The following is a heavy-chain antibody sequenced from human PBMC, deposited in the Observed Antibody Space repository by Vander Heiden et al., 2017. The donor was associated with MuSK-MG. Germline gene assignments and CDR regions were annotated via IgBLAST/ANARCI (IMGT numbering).Heavy chain of an antibody. D-gene: IGHD3-22*01. CDR1: GFSFSRYG. V-gene: IGHV3-7*01. Sequence: EVQLVESGGGLVQPGGSLRLSCAASGFSFSRYGVSWVRQAPGKGLEWVANIKEDGSEKYYVDSVKGRVTISRDKAKNSLYLQMNSLRAEDTAVYYCARERVTYYYDKRGYYPDYCGQGTLVTVSS. CDR2: IKEDGSEK. CDR3: ARERVTYYYDKRGYYPDY. J-gene: IGHJ4*02.